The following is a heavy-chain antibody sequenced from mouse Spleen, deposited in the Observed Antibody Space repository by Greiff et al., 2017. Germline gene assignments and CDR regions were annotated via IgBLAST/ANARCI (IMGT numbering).Heavy chain of an antibody. J-gene: IGHJ2*01. CDR1: GYTFTSYT. CDR3: ARSGGKTDY. CDR2: INPSSGYT. V-gene: IGHV1-4*02. Sequence: QVQLKQSAAELARPGASVKMSCKASGYTFTSYTMHWVKQRPGQGLEWIGYINPSSGYTEYNQKFKDKTTLTADKSSSTAYMQLSSLTSEDSAVYYCARSGGKTDYWGQGTTLTVSS. D-gene: IGHD2-1*01.